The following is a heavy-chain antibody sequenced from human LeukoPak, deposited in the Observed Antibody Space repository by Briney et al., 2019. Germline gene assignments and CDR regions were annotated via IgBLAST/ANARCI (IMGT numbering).Heavy chain of an antibody. V-gene: IGHV3-23*01. Sequence: GGSLRLSCAASGFTFTSYSMNWVRQAPGKGLEWVSTISGGGGSTYYADSVKGRFTISRDNSKNTLYLQVNSLRAEDTAVYYCAKGPSTYYDFWSGSRDYYGMDVWGQGTTVTVSS. CDR3: AKGPSTYYDFWSGSRDYYGMDV. J-gene: IGHJ6*02. D-gene: IGHD3-3*01. CDR2: ISGGGGST. CDR1: GFTFTSYS.